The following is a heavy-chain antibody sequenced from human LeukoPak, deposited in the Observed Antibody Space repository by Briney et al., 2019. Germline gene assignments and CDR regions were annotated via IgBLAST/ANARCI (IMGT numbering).Heavy chain of an antibody. CDR2: ISGSGGST. J-gene: IGHJ4*02. Sequence: GGSLRLSCAASGFTFSSYAMSWVRQAPGKGLEWVSAISGSGGSTYYADSVKGRFTISRDNSKNTLYLQMNSLRAEDTAIYFCAKSRSGVSSCYNYWGQGTLVTVSS. CDR3: AKSRSGVSSCYNY. CDR1: GFTFSSYA. D-gene: IGHD2-15*01. V-gene: IGHV3-23*01.